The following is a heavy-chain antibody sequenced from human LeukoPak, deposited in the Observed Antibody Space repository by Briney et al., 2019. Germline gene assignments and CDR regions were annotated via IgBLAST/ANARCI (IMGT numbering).Heavy chain of an antibody. CDR2: IYSGGST. J-gene: IGHJ4*02. D-gene: IGHD3-3*01. CDR3: ARVIQGVVDY. Sequence: GGSLRLSCAASGFTVSSNYMSWVRQAPGKGLEWVSVIYSGGSTYYADSVKGRFTISRDNSKNTLYLQMNSPRAEDTAVYYCARVIQGVVDYWGQGTLVTVSS. V-gene: IGHV3-66*02. CDR1: GFTVSSNY.